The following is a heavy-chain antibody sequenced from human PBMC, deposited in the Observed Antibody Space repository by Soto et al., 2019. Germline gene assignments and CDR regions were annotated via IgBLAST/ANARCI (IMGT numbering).Heavy chain of an antibody. CDR3: ARGRYSGSYSISYYFDY. Sequence: PSETLSLTCTVSGGSISSGGYYWSWIRQHPGKGLEWIGYIYYSGSTYYNPSLKSRVTISVDTSKNQFSLKLSSVTAADTAVYYCARGRYSGSYSISYYFDYWGQGTLVTVSS. CDR1: GGSISSGGYY. D-gene: IGHD1-26*01. J-gene: IGHJ4*02. V-gene: IGHV4-31*03. CDR2: IYYSGST.